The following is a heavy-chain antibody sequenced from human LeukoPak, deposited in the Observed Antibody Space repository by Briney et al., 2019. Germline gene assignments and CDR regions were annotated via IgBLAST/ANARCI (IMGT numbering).Heavy chain of an antibody. V-gene: IGHV3-23*01. Sequence: AGGSLRLSCAASGFTFSTYAMSWVRQAPGKGLEWVSAISGNGGNTYYADSVKGRSTISRDNSKNTLYLQINSLRAEDTAVYYCAARLTGSYFDYWGQGTLVTVSS. CDR3: AARLTGSYFDY. CDR1: GFTFSTYA. J-gene: IGHJ4*02. D-gene: IGHD3-9*01. CDR2: ISGNGGNT.